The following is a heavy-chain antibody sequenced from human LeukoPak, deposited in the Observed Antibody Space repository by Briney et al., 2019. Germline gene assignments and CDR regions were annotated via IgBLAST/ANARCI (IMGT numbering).Heavy chain of an antibody. V-gene: IGHV4-34*01. CDR1: GGSFSGYY. Sequence: PSETLSLTCAVYGGSFSGYYWSWIRQPPGKGLEWIGEINHSGSTNYNPSLKSRVTISVDTSKNQFSLKLSSVTAADTAVYYCARYLSGSPYYFDYWGQGTLVTVSS. CDR2: INHSGST. J-gene: IGHJ4*02. CDR3: ARYLSGSPYYFDY. D-gene: IGHD3-22*01.